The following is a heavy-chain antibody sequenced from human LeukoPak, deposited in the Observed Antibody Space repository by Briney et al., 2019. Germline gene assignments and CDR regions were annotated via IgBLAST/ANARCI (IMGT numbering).Heavy chain of an antibody. V-gene: IGHV4-30-4*08. D-gene: IGHD6-19*01. CDR2: IYYSGST. J-gene: IGHJ4*02. CDR3: ARHGNSGWYLGYFDY. CDR1: GGSISSGDYY. Sequence: SETLSLTCTVSGGSISSGDYYWSWIRQPPGKGLEWIGYIYYSGSTYYNPSLKSRVTISVDTSKNQFSLKLSSVTAADTAVYYCARHGNSGWYLGYFDYWGQGTLVTVSS.